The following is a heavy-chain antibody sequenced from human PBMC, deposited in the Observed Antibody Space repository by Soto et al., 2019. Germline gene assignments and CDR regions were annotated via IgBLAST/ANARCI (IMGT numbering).Heavy chain of an antibody. CDR3: ARTQYVLLWFGESDY. V-gene: IGHV3-23*01. Sequence: PGGSLRLSCAASGFTFSSYWMHWVRQAPGKGLEWVSAISGSGGSTYYADSVKGRFTISRDNSKNTLYLQMNSLRAEDTAVYYCARTQYVLLWFGESDYWGQGTLVTVSS. D-gene: IGHD3-10*01. CDR2: ISGSGGST. CDR1: GFTFSSYW. J-gene: IGHJ4*02.